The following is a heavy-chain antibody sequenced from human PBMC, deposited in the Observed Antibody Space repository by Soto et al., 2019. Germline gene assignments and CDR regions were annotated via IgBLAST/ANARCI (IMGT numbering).Heavy chain of an antibody. D-gene: IGHD3-9*01. CDR2: ISGSGGST. J-gene: IGHJ4*02. CDR1: GFTFSSYA. CDR3: AKAGWDPGHQFDY. Sequence: GFLRLSCAASGFTFSSYAMSWVRQAPGKGLEWVSAISGSGGSTYYADSVKGRFTISRDNSKNTLYLQMNSLRAEDTAVYYCAKAGWDPGHQFDYWGQGTLVTVSS. V-gene: IGHV3-23*01.